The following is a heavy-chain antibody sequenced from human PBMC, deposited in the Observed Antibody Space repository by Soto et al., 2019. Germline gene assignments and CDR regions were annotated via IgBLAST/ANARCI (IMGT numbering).Heavy chain of an antibody. CDR1: GFTFSSYA. J-gene: IGHJ6*02. CDR2: ISYDGSNK. V-gene: IGHV3-30-3*01. Sequence: GGSLRLSCAASGFTFSSYAMHWVRQAPGKGLEWVAVISYDGSNKYYADSVKGRFTISRDNSKNTLYLQMNSLRAEDTAVYYCARDILGGGSAAADYYYGMDVWGQGTTVTVSS. CDR3: ARDILGGGSAAADYYYGMDV. D-gene: IGHD2-15*01.